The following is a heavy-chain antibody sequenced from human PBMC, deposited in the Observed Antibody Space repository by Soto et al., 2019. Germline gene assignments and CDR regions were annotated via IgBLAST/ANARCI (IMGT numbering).Heavy chain of an antibody. Sequence: EVQLLESGGGLVQPGGSLRLSCAASGFTFSSYAMSWVRQAPGKGLEWVSAISGSGGSTYYADSVKGRFTISRDNSKNTLYLQMNSLRAEDTAVYYCAKDYAKVHPRYCSGGSCHEYYFDYWGQGTLVTVSS. CDR3: AKDYAKVHPRYCSGGSCHEYYFDY. CDR1: GFTFSSYA. V-gene: IGHV3-23*01. D-gene: IGHD2-15*01. CDR2: ISGSGGST. J-gene: IGHJ4*02.